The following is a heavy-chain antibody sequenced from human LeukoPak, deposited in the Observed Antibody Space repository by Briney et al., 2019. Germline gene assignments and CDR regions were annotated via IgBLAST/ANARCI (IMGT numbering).Heavy chain of an antibody. J-gene: IGHJ3*02. Sequence: ASVKVSGKASGGTFSSYAISWVRQAPGQGLEWMGWINPNSGGTNYAQKFQGRVTMTRDTSISTAYMELSRLRSDDTAVYYCARAPDIVVVPAAGVAFDIWGQGTMVTVSS. V-gene: IGHV1-2*02. CDR1: GGTFSSYA. CDR2: INPNSGGT. CDR3: ARAPDIVVVPAAGVAFDI. D-gene: IGHD2-2*01.